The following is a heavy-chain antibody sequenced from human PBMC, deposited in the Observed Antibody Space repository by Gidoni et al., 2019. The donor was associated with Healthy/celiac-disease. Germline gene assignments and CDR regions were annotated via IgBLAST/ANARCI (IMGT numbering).Heavy chain of an antibody. D-gene: IGHD3-9*01. V-gene: IGHV3-30*18. CDR3: AKDFSYYDILTGYYKGGPFDY. J-gene: IGHJ4*02. CDR1: GFTFSSYG. CDR2: ISYDGSNK. Sequence: QVQLVESGGGVVQPGRSLILSCAASGFTFSSYGMHWVRQAPGKGVEWVAVISYDGSNKYYADSVKGRFTISRDNSKNTLYLQMNSLRAEDTAVYYCAKDFSYYDILTGYYKGGPFDYWGQGTLVTVSS.